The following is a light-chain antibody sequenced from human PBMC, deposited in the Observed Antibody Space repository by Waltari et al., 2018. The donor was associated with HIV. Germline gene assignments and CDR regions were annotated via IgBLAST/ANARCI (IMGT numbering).Light chain of an antibody. V-gene: IGKV4-1*01. J-gene: IGKJ1*01. CDR1: QSILFSSSKKNY. CDR3: KQYFTSPWT. Sequence: DIVMTQSPDYLAVSLGVRATINCKSNQSILFSSSKKNYLAWYQQKPGQAPKVLIYWASTRESGVPDRFTGSGSGTEFTLTISSLQAEDVAVYYCKQYFTSPWTFGQGTRVEIK. CDR2: WAS.